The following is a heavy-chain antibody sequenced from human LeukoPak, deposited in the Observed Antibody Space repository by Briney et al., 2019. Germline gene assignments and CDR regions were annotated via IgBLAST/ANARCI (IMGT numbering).Heavy chain of an antibody. CDR2: ISAYNGNT. CDR1: GYTFTSYG. CDR3: AREVPYDTSRYYQPFDY. Sequence: ASVKVSCKASGYTFTSYGITWVRQASGQGLEWMGWISAYNGNTNYAQKLQGRVTMTTDTSTSTAYMNLRSLRSDDTAVYYCAREVPYDTSRYYQPFDYWGQGTLVTVSS. D-gene: IGHD3-22*01. V-gene: IGHV1-18*01. J-gene: IGHJ4*02.